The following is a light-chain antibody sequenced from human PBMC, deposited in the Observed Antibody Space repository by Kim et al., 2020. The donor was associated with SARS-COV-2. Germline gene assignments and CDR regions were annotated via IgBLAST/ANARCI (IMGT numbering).Light chain of an antibody. J-gene: IGLJ3*02. CDR2: DVS. CDR3: CSYAGTYTWV. CDR1: ISDVAGYNF. V-gene: IGLV2-11*03. Sequence: GQAVTISCSGTISDVAGYNFVSWYQQHPGKGPKLIIFDVSERPSGVPARFSGSTSGTTASLTISVLQADDEADYHCCSYAGTYTWVFGGGTQLTVL.